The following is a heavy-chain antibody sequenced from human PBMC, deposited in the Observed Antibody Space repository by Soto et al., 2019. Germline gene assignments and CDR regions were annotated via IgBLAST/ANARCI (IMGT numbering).Heavy chain of an antibody. V-gene: IGHV1-18*04. CDR3: VIHDKTISLDH. CDR2: IGVYHTQT. D-gene: IGHD3-22*01. Sequence: QIQKVQSGAEIKEPGASVKVSCKTSGYFFPDYGIDWVRQAPGQGLQWMGWIGVYHTQTKYTPQFQGRVTINSDTSTRTVYMELRSLRSDDTATYYCVIHDKTISLDHWGPGTRITVSS. CDR1: GYFFPDYG. J-gene: IGHJ4*02.